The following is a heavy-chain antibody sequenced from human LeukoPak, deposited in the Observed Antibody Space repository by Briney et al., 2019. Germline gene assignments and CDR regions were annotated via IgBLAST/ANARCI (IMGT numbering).Heavy chain of an antibody. CDR2: IKQDGSEK. J-gene: IGHJ4*02. Sequence: AGGDLRLSCAGYGITLSELWMNWVRQVPGKGLEWVANIKQDGSEKKYVDSVKGRFTISRDNAKNSVYLQMNSLRVDDTAVYYCVGGYGWLPDYWGQGALVTVSS. V-gene: IGHV3-7*04. D-gene: IGHD6-19*01. CDR1: GITLSELW. CDR3: VGGYGWLPDY.